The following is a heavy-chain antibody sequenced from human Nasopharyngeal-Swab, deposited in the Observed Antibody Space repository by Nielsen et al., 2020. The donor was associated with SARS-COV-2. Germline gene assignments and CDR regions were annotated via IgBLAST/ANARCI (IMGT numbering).Heavy chain of an antibody. J-gene: IGHJ4*02. CDR1: GFTFDDYS. D-gene: IGHD6-19*01. CDR3: AKEGYSSGFRNFDH. Sequence: SLKISCVASGFTFDDYSMNWVRQIPGTGLEWVSGITWNSGTIRYADSVEGRFTISRDNAKNSLYLQMHSLRAEDTALYYCAKEGYSSGFRNFDHWGQGALVTVSS. CDR2: ITWNSGTI. V-gene: IGHV3-9*01.